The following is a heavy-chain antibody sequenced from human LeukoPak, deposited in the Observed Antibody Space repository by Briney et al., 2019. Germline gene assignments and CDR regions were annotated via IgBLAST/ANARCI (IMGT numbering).Heavy chain of an antibody. J-gene: IGHJ4*02. CDR1: GYIFINYG. Sequence: ASVKVSCKASGYIFINYGVSWVRQAPGQGLEWMGWISAYNGNTNYAQKLQGRVTMTTDTSTSTAYMELRSLRSDDTAVYYCARDSTREFDYWGQGTLVTVSS. V-gene: IGHV1-18*01. CDR3: ARDSTREFDY. CDR2: ISAYNGNT.